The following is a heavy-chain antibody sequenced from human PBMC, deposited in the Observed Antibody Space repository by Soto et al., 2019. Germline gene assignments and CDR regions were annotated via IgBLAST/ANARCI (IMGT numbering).Heavy chain of an antibody. CDR1: GYTFTSYG. CDR2: ISAYNGNT. Sequence: ASVKVSCKASGYTFTSYGISWVRQAPGQGLEWMGWISAYNGNTNYAQKLQGRVTMTTDTSTSTAYMELRSLRSDDTAVYYCARVGGRYCSGGSCYEVSYFDYWGQGTLVTVSS. V-gene: IGHV1-18*01. J-gene: IGHJ4*02. CDR3: ARVGGRYCSGGSCYEVSYFDY. D-gene: IGHD2-15*01.